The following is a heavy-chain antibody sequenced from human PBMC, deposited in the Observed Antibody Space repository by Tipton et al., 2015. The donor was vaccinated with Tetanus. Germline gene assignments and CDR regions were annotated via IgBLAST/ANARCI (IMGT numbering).Heavy chain of an antibody. D-gene: IGHD3-22*01. CDR1: GSTFREYW. CDR2: VSSSGNS. V-gene: IGHV4-59*12. CDR3: ARDSYYSSRWSFADY. J-gene: IGHJ4*02. Sequence: LRLSCAASGSTFREYWMSWVRQAPGKRLEWIGFVSSSGNSNYSPSLTGRVSMSLDTSKQQFSLSLTSATAADTAVYYCARDSYYSSRWSFADYWGQGTLVTVPS.